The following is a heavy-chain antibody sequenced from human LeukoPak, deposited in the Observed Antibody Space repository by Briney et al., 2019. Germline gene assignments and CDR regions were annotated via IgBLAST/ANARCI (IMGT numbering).Heavy chain of an antibody. D-gene: IGHD3-3*01. V-gene: IGHV4-4*07. Sequence: SETLSLTCTVSGGSISSYYWSWIRQPAGKGLEWIGRIYTSGSTNYNPSLKSRITMSVDTSKSQFSLILGSVTAADTAVYYCARGGSWSGYYTFDYWGQGTLVTVSS. CDR1: GGSISSYY. J-gene: IGHJ4*02. CDR2: IYTSGST. CDR3: ARGGSWSGYYTFDY.